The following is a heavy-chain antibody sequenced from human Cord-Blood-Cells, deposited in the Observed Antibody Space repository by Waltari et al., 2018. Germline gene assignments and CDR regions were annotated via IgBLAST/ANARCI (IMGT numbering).Heavy chain of an antibody. CDR1: GYTFTSYY. CDR2: VTPSGGRK. D-gene: IGHD3-9*01. V-gene: IGHV1-46*01. J-gene: IGHJ4*02. Sequence: QVQLVQSGAEVKKPGASVKVSCKASGYTFTSYYMHWVRQAPGQGLEWMVRVTPSGGRKSYAQKFQGRVTMTRDTSTSTVYMELSSLRSEATAVYYCARSYYDILTGRLRFVDYWGQGTLVTVSS. CDR3: ARSYYDILTGRLRFVDY.